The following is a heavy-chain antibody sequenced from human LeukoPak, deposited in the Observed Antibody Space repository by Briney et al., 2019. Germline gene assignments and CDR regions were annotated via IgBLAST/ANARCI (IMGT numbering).Heavy chain of an antibody. CDR2: ISGNGGST. D-gene: IGHD1-14*01. V-gene: IGHV3-23*01. CDR3: ASSNPNPTYRYVLAVFGY. J-gene: IGHJ4*02. Sequence: GGSLRLSCAASGFTFSSYAMSSVRQAPGKGLEWVSAISGNGGSTYYADSVKGRFTISRDNSKNTLYLQMNSLRAEDTAVYYCASSNPNPTYRYVLAVFGYWGQGTLVTVSS. CDR1: GFTFSSYA.